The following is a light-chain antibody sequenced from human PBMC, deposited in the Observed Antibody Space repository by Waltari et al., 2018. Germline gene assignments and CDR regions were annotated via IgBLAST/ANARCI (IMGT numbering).Light chain of an antibody. J-gene: IGLJ2*01. CDR1: SSNIGACYD. V-gene: IGLV1-40*01. Sequence: QSGLTQPPSVSGAPGPRVTIPCTGSSSNIGACYDVHWYQLLPGTAPKLLIFGDNNRPSGVPDRFSGSKSCTSASLAKTGLQAKDEAVDYCQSYDSSLSGSIFGGGTKLTVL. CDR3: QSYDSSLSGSI. CDR2: GDN.